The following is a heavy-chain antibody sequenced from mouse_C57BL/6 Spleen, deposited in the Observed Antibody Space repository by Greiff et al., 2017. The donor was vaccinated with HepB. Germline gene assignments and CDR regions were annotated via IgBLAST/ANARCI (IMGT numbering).Heavy chain of an antibody. CDR3: ARSRDYSNYYFAY. J-gene: IGHJ3*01. CDR1: GYSFTSYY. Sequence: QVQLQQSGPELVKPGASVKISCKASGYSFTSYYIHWVKQRPGQGLEWIGWIYPGSGNTKYNEKFKGKATLTADTSSSTAYMQLSSLTSEDSAVYYCARSRDYSNYYFAYWGQGTLVTVSA. D-gene: IGHD2-5*01. CDR2: IYPGSGNT. V-gene: IGHV1-66*01.